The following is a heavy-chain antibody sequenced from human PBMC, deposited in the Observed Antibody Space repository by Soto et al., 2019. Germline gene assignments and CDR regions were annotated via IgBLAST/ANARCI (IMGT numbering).Heavy chain of an antibody. V-gene: IGHV1-18*01. Sequence: AAVKVSCKASGYTLTSYGISWVRQAPGQGLEWMAWINPYNGNTKYAEKFLGRVTVTTDTSTATAYMEVRSLTSDDTAVFYCARVGVGLAAPRVLPYWGHGTPVTVSS. D-gene: IGHD6-13*01. J-gene: IGHJ4*01. CDR3: ARVGVGLAAPRVLPY. CDR2: INPYNGNT. CDR1: GYTLTSYG.